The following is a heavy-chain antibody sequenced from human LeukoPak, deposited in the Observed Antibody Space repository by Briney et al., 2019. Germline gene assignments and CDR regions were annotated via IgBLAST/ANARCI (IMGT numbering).Heavy chain of an antibody. Sequence: SETLSLTCAVYGGSFSGYSWTWIRQPPGKGLEWIGSIYHSGSTYYNPSLKSRVTISVDTSKNQFSLKLSSVTATDTAVYYCARTHPDYYYYHMDVWGKGTTVTVSS. CDR2: IYHSGST. CDR3: ARTHPDYYYYHMDV. CDR1: GGSFSGYS. J-gene: IGHJ6*03. V-gene: IGHV4-34*01.